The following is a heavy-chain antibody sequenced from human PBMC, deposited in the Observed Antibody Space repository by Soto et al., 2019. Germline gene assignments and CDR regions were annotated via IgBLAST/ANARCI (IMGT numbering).Heavy chain of an antibody. Sequence: QVQLQESGPGLVKPSQTLSLTCTVSGGSISSGGYYWSWIRQHPGKGLEWIGYIYYSGSTYYNPSLKCRVTISVDTSKNQFSLKLSSVTAADTAVYYCARTYYGGNWYYFDYWGQGTLVTVSS. CDR3: ARTYYGGNWYYFDY. V-gene: IGHV4-31*03. CDR1: GGSISSGGYY. J-gene: IGHJ4*02. CDR2: IYYSGST. D-gene: IGHD4-17*01.